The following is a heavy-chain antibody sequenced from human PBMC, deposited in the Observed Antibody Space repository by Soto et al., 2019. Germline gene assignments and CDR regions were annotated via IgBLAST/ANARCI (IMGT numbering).Heavy chain of an antibody. CDR2: INHSGST. Sequence: PSETLSLTCAVYGGSFSGYYWSWIRQPPGKGLEWIGEINHSGSTNYNPSLKSRVTISVDTSKNQFSLKLSSVTAADTAVYYCAVAGTGYFDYWGQGPLVTVSS. D-gene: IGHD6-19*01. CDR3: AVAGTGYFDY. J-gene: IGHJ4*02. CDR1: GGSFSGYY. V-gene: IGHV4-34*01.